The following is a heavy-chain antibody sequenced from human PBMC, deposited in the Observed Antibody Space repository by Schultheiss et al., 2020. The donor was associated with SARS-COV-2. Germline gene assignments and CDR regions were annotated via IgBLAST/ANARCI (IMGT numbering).Heavy chain of an antibody. CDR2: IYYSGST. V-gene: IGHV4-59*01. J-gene: IGHJ4*02. Sequence: SETLSLTCTVSGGSISSYYWSWIRQPPGKGLEWIGYIYYSGSTNYNPSLKSRVTISVDTSKNQFSLKLSSVTAADTAVYYCARAGIKFGGVIVNNYYFDYWGQGTLVTVSS. CDR1: GGSISSYY. D-gene: IGHD3-16*02. CDR3: ARAGIKFGGVIVNNYYFDY.